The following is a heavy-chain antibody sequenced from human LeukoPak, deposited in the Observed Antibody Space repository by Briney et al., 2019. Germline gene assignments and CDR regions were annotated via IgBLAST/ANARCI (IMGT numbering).Heavy chain of an antibody. D-gene: IGHD3-3*01. V-gene: IGHV3-30*04. J-gene: IGHJ4*02. Sequence: PGRSLRLSCQVSGFTFSSYGMNWVRQAPGKGLDWVASVAYDGSNENYAESVKGRFTISRDNSKNMLYLQMNSLRAEDTAVYFCARPSGSVTIFGAVDYFDYWGPGTLVTVSS. CDR3: ARPSGSVTIFGAVDYFDY. CDR1: GFTFSSYG. CDR2: VAYDGSNE.